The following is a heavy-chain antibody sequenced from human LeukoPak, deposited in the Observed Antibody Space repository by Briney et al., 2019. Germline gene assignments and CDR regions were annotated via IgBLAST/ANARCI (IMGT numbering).Heavy chain of an antibody. Sequence: PSETLSLTCTVSGGSISSYYWSWIRQPPGKGLEWIGYIHNSGTTEYNPSLKSRVTMSVATSKNQFSLKLTSVTAADTAVYYCARVLGSGYSDYWGQGTLVTVSS. J-gene: IGHJ4*02. CDR2: IHNSGTT. CDR3: ARVLGSGYSDY. V-gene: IGHV4-59*01. CDR1: GGSISSYY. D-gene: IGHD3-3*01.